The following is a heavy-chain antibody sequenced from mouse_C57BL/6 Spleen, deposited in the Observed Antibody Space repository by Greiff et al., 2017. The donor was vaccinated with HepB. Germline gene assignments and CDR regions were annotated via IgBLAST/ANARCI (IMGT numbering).Heavy chain of an antibody. CDR2: IYPGSGNT. CDR3: ATNWDGY. J-gene: IGHJ2*01. CDR1: GYTFTDYY. V-gene: IGHV1-76*01. D-gene: IGHD4-1*01. Sequence: QVQLQQSGAELVRPGASVKLSCKASGYTFTDYYINWVKQRPGQGLEWIARIYPGSGNTYYNEKFKGKATLTAEKSSSTAYMQLSSLTSEDSAVYFCATNWDGYWGQGTTLTVSS.